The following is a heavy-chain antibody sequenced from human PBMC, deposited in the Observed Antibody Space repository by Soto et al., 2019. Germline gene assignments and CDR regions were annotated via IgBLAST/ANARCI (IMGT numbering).Heavy chain of an antibody. CDR2: IYWDDDK. D-gene: IGHD3-3*01. CDR3: AHRRDFWSGPGSFDY. J-gene: IGHJ4*02. Sequence: QITLKESGPTLVKPTQTLTLTCTFSGFSLSTSGVGVGWIRQPPGKALEWLALIYWDDDKRYSPSLKSRLTITTDTSKNQVVLTMTNMDPVDTATYYCAHRRDFWSGPGSFDYWGQGTLVTVSS. CDR1: GFSLSTSGVG. V-gene: IGHV2-5*02.